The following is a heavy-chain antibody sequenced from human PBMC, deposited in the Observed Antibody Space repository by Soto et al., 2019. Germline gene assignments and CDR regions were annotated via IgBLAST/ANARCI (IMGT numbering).Heavy chain of an antibody. D-gene: IGHD6-13*01. CDR2: INPSGGST. V-gene: IGHV1-46*01. CDR3: ARDIGSSWYDNYYYGMDV. J-gene: IGHJ6*02. Sequence: ASVKVSCKASGYTFTSYYMHWVRQAPGQGLEWMGIINPSGGSTSYAQKFQGRVTMTRDTSTSTVYMELSSLRSEDTAVYYCARDIGSSWYDNYYYGMDVWRQGTTVTVSS. CDR1: GYTFTSYY.